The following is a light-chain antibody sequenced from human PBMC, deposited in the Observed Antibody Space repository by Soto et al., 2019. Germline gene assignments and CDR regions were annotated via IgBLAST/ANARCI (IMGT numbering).Light chain of an antibody. J-gene: IGKJ4*01. V-gene: IGKV3-11*01. CDR2: DSS. Sequence: EIVLTQFPATLSLSPGDGATLSCRASQSVSSYLAWYQQKRGQAPRLLIYDSSNRATGIPARFSGSGSGTDFSLIISSLEPEDFAVYYCQQRSNWPLTLGGGTKVDIK. CDR3: QQRSNWPLT. CDR1: QSVSSY.